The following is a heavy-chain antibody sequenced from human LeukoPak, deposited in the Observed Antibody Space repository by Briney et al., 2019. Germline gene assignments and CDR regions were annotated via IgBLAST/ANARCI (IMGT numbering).Heavy chain of an antibody. Sequence: ASVKVSCKASGYTFTDYTMHWLRQAPGQRLDWMGWINGGSGNTKYSPEIQGRVTITRDTSASTAYMELSSLRSEDTAVYYCANPRYDSSGYYYVDWGQGTLVTVSS. D-gene: IGHD3-22*01. J-gene: IGHJ4*02. CDR3: ANPRYDSSGYYYVD. V-gene: IGHV1-3*01. CDR2: INGGSGNT. CDR1: GYTFTDYT.